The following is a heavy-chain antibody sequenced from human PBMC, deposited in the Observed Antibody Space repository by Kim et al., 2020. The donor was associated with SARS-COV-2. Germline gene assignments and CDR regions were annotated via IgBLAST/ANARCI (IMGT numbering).Heavy chain of an antibody. Sequence: GGSLRLSCAASGLTFAAFAMQWVRQRPGKGTEWVAGTSWDGSLTGYAGSVKGRFSISRDNARNSMTLQMRRLTSDDTAFYFCARNEGLNIPKAGIVYWGQGALGTVSS. J-gene: IGHJ4*02. CDR1: GLTFAAFA. D-gene: IGHD1-1*01. CDR2: TSWDGSLT. V-gene: IGHV3-9*01. CDR3: ARNEGLNIPKAGIVY.